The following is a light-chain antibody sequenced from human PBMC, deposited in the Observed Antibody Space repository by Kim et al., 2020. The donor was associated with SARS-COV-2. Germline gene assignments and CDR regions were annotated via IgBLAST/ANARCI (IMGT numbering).Light chain of an antibody. CDR3: MQAIQTLRS. CDR2: LGS. Sequence: EAASISCRSSQSLLHINRNNYLDWYLQKPGQSPQLLIYLGSNRASGVPDRFSGSGAGTDFTLKISRVEAEDVGFYYSMQAIQTLRSFGQGTKLEI. J-gene: IGKJ2*03. CDR1: QSLLHINRNNY. V-gene: IGKV2-28*01.